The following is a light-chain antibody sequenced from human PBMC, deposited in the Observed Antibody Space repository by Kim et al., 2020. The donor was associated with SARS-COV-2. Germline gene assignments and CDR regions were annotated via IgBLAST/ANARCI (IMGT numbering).Light chain of an antibody. CDR2: GAS. CDR1: QSGSSNY. CDR3: QQYASSPIT. Sequence: SQGERATLSCRASQSGSSNYLAWYQQKPGQAPRLLIYGASSRATGIPDRFSGSGSGTDFTLTISRLEPEDFAVYYCQQYASSPITFGQGTRLEIK. V-gene: IGKV3-20*01. J-gene: IGKJ5*01.